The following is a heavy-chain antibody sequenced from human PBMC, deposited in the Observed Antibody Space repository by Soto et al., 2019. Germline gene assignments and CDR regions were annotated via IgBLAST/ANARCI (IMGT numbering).Heavy chain of an antibody. J-gene: IGHJ6*02. D-gene: IGHD6-19*01. V-gene: IGHV3-33*01. CDR2: IWYDGSNK. Sequence: GGSLRLSCAASGFTFSSYGMHWVRQAPGKGLEWVAVIWYDGSNKYYADSVKGRFTISRDNSKNTLYLQMNSLRAEDTAVYYCATLALAVADPPYYGMDVWGQGTTVTVSS. CDR1: GFTFSSYG. CDR3: ATLALAVADPPYYGMDV.